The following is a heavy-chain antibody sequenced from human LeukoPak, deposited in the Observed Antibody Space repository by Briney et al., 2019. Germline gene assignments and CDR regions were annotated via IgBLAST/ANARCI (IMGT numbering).Heavy chain of an antibody. CDR1: GGSISSSSYY. CDR2: IYYSGST. V-gene: IGHV4-39*01. D-gene: IGHD1-26*01. J-gene: IGHJ4*02. Sequence: SETLSLTCTVSGGSISSSSYYWGWIRQPPGKGLEWIGSIYYSGSTYYNPSRKSRVTISVDTSKNQFSLKLSSVTAADTAVYYCARMGELLGLVSDYWGQGTLVTVSS. CDR3: ARMGELLGLVSDY.